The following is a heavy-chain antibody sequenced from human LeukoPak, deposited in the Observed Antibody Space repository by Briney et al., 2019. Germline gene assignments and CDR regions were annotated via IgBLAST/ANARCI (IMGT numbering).Heavy chain of an antibody. CDR2: IYSGGST. CDR1: GFTVSSNY. J-gene: IGHJ4*02. Sequence: PGGSLRLSCAASGFTVSSNYMSWARQAPGKGLEGVSVIYSGGSTYYADSVKGRFTISRDNSKNTLYLQMNSLRAEDTAVYYCARGEYSSGWYSDYWGQGTLVTVSS. D-gene: IGHD6-19*01. V-gene: IGHV3-66*01. CDR3: ARGEYSSGWYSDY.